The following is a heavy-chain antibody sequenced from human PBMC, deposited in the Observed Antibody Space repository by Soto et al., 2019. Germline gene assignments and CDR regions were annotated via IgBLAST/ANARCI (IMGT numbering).Heavy chain of an antibody. D-gene: IGHD3-22*01. V-gene: IGHV4-38-2*01. CDR3: ARGIGNYDTSGDFDY. CDR2: IYHRGNN. Sequence: QVQLQESGPGLVKPSETLSLTCVVSGYSISSGFHWGWIRQPPGMRLEWIGSIYHRGNNYYNPSLTSRVTMSVDASKNQFSLNLSSVTVADTAVYYCARGIGNYDTSGDFDYWGQGTLVTVSS. J-gene: IGHJ4*02. CDR1: GYSISSGFH.